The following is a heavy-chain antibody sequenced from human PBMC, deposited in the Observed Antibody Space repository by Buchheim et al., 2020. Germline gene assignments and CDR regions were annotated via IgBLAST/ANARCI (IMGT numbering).Heavy chain of an antibody. Sequence: QVQLVESGGGVVQPGRSLRLSCAASGFTFSSYGMHWVRQAPGKGLEWVAVIWYDGSNTYYADSVKGRFTISRDNSKNTLYLQMNSLRAEDTAVYYCATRGLLRSTAFDIWGQGT. CDR2: IWYDGSNT. V-gene: IGHV3-33*01. D-gene: IGHD4-17*01. CDR3: ATRGLLRSTAFDI. J-gene: IGHJ3*02. CDR1: GFTFSSYG.